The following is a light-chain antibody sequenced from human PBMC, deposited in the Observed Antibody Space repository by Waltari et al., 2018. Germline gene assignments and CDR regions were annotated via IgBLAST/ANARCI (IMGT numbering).Light chain of an antibody. J-gene: IGLJ3*02. CDR2: VNSDGSH. CDR1: SGHSSNI. Sequence: QLVLTQSPSASASLGAPVKLTCPLSSGHSSNIIAWHQQQPEKGPRYLMKVNSDGSHSKGDEIPDRFSGSSSGAERYRTISSLQSEDEADYYCQTGGHGTWVFGGGTKLTVL. CDR3: QTGGHGTWV. V-gene: IGLV4-69*01.